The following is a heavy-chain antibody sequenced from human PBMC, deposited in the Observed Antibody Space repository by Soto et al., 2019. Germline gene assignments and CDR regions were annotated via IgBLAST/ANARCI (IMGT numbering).Heavy chain of an antibody. CDR2: INPSGGST. J-gene: IGHJ6*02. V-gene: IGHV1-46*01. CDR1: GYTFTSYY. CDR3: ARYFRCSSTSCQPDVYYYYGMDV. D-gene: IGHD2-2*01. Sequence: ASVKVSCKASGYTFTSYYMHWVRQAPGQGLEWMGIINPSGGSTSYAQKFQGRVTMTRDTSTSTVYMELSSLRSEDTAVYYCARYFRCSSTSCQPDVYYYYGMDVWGQGTTVTVSS.